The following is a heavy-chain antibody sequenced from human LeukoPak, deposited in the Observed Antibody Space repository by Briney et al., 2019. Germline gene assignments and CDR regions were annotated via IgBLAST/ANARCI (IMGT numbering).Heavy chain of an antibody. V-gene: IGHV3-74*03. D-gene: IGHD3/OR15-3a*01. Sequence: PGGSLRLSCAASGFTFSNAWMHWVRHAPGKGLVWVSRIYSDGSDTTYADSVKGRFIISRDNAKNTLYLQMNSLRGDDTAVYYCATDAGHGFSFWGQGTMVTVSS. CDR3: ATDAGHGFSF. CDR2: IYSDGSDT. CDR1: GFTFSNAW. J-gene: IGHJ3*01.